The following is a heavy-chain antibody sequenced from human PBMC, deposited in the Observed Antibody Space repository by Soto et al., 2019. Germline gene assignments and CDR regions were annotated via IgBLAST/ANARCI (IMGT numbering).Heavy chain of an antibody. CDR2: INPNGGST. J-gene: IGHJ4*02. Sequence: QVQLVQPGAEVKKPGASVKFSCKASGYIFTNFYIHCVRQAPGQGLEWIGIINPNGGSTNYAQNSQGRVTMTRDTSTSTVYMDLSSLRSEDTAVYYCTRGLASGDYWGQGTLITVSS. V-gene: IGHV1-46*01. CDR1: GYIFTNFY. D-gene: IGHD6-6*01. CDR3: TRGLASGDY.